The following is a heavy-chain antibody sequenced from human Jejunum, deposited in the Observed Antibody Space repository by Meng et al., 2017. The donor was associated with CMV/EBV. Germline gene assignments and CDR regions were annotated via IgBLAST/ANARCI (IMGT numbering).Heavy chain of an antibody. J-gene: IGHJ4*02. V-gene: IGHV3-30-3*01. CDR3: ARDPDKKWLYLDY. D-gene: IGHD3-22*01. CDR1: GFIFRTYA. Sequence: SGFIFRTYAMHWVRQAPGKGLEWVAVISYDGSIKYQADTVKGRFTISRDNSKNTLYLQMNSLRTEDTAVYYCARDPDKKWLYLDYWGQGTLVTVSS. CDR2: ISYDGSIK.